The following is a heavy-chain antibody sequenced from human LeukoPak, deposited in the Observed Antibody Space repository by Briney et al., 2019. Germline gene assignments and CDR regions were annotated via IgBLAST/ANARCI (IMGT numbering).Heavy chain of an antibody. CDR2: IYHSGST. CDR1: GYSISSGYY. Sequence: PSETLSLTCTVSGYSISSGYYWGWIRPPPGKGLEWIGSIYHSGSTYYNPSLKSRVTISVDTSKNQFSLRLRSATAADTAVYYCARGKSRGSHIDYWGQGTLVTVSS. CDR3: ARGKSRGSHIDY. V-gene: IGHV4-38-2*02. D-gene: IGHD1-26*01. J-gene: IGHJ4*02.